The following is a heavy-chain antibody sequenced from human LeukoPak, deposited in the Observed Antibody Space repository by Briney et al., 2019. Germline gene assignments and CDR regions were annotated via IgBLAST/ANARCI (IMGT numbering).Heavy chain of an antibody. D-gene: IGHD6-19*01. V-gene: IGHV4-59*01. CDR1: GGSISSYY. CDR3: ARVGIAVAGHDY. J-gene: IGHJ4*02. Sequence: SETLSLTCTVSGGSISSYYWSWIRQPPGKGLEWIGYIYYSGSTNYNPSLKSRVTISVDTSKNQFSLKLSSVTAADTAVYYCARVGIAVAGHDYWGQGTLVTVSS. CDR2: IYYSGST.